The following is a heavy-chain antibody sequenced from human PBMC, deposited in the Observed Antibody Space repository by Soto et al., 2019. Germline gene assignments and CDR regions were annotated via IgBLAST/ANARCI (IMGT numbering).Heavy chain of an antibody. D-gene: IGHD2-2*01. Sequence: EVQLLESGGGLVQPGGSLRLSCAASGFTFSSYAMSWVRQAPGKGLEWVSAISGSGGSTYYADSVKGLFTISRDNSKNTLYLQMNRLRAEDTAVYYCAKVRVGCSSTSCYGFDYWCQGTLVTVSS. CDR3: AKVRVGCSSTSCYGFDY. CDR2: ISGSGGST. CDR1: GFTFSSYA. V-gene: IGHV3-23*01. J-gene: IGHJ4*02.